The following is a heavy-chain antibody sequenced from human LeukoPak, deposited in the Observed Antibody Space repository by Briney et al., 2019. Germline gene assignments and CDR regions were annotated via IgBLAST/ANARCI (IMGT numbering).Heavy chain of an antibody. Sequence: GESLKISCQGSGFRFGIYWIGWVRQIPGKGLEWMGNIYPGDSDTRFSPSFQGQVTMSADRSSGTAYLQWSSLKASDTAVYYCARRQGGQNWYFDLWGRGTAVTVSS. J-gene: IGHJ2*01. D-gene: IGHD3-16*01. V-gene: IGHV5-51*01. CDR2: IYPGDSDT. CDR3: ARRQGGQNWYFDL. CDR1: GFRFGIYW.